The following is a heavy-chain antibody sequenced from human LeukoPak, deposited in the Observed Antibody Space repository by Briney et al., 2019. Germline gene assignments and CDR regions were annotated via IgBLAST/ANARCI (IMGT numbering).Heavy chain of an antibody. CDR3: ARGGGITTFGVGQYNWFDP. CDR1: GYTFTSYG. CDR2: ISAYNGNT. J-gene: IGHJ5*02. V-gene: IGHV1-18*01. Sequence: ASVKVSCKASGYTFTSYGISWVRQAPGQGLEWMGWISAYNGNTNYAQKLQGRVTMTTDTSTSTAYMELRSLRSDDTAVYYCARGGGITTFGVGQYNWFDPWGQGTLVTVSS. D-gene: IGHD3-3*01.